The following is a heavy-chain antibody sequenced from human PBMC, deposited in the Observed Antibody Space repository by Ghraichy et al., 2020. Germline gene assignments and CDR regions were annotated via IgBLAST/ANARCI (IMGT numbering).Heavy chain of an antibody. J-gene: IGHJ4*02. CDR3: ARDLSVAVAGASDY. CDR1: GYTFTSYG. D-gene: IGHD6-19*01. CDR2: ISAYNGNT. V-gene: IGHV1-18*01. Sequence: ASVKVSCKASGYTFTSYGISWVRQAPGQGLEWMGWISAYNGNTNYAQKLQGRVTMTTDTSTSTAYMELRSLRSDDTAVYYCARDLSVAVAGASDYWGQGTLVTVSS.